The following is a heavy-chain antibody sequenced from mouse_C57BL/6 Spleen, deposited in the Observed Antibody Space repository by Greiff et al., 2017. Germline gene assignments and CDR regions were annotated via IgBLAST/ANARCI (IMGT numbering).Heavy chain of an antibody. D-gene: IGHD1-1*01. J-gene: IGHJ4*01. V-gene: IGHV1-18*01. Sequence: VQLQQSGPELVKPGASVKIPCKASGYTFTDYNMDWVKQCHGKSLEWIGDINPNNGGTIYNQKFKGKATLTVDKSSSTAYMELRSLTSEDTAVYYCARSHYYGSSWDYYAMDYWGQGTSVTVSS. CDR3: ARSHYYGSSWDYYAMDY. CDR1: GYTFTDYN. CDR2: INPNNGGT.